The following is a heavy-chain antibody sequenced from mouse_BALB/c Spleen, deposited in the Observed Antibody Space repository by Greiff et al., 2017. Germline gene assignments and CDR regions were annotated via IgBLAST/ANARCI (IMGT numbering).Heavy chain of an antibody. D-gene: IGHD1-1*01. CDR1: GFTFSSYA. V-gene: IGHV5-9-4*01. CDR2: ISSGGSYT. J-gene: IGHJ4*01. CDR3: ARDATVRAMDY. Sequence: VQLKESGGGLVKPGGSLKLSCAASGFTFSSYAMSWVRQSPEKRLEWVAEISSGGSYTYYPDTVTGRFTISRDNAKNTLYLEMSSLRSEDTAMYYCARDATVRAMDYWGQGTSVTVSS.